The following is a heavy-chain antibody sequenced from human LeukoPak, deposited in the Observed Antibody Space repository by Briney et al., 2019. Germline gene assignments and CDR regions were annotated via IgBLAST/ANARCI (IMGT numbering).Heavy chain of an antibody. CDR3: ARDRASGWFVY. CDR2: IDPRTGIT. J-gene: IGHJ4*02. CDR1: GYTFSTYY. V-gene: IGHV1-2*02. Sequence: GASVKVSCLVSGYTFSTYYIHWVRQAPGQGLGWMGWIDPRTGITVYAQNFQGMFTMTRDTSISTAYMDLSRLRYDDTAIYYCARDRASGWFVYWGQGTLVTVSS. D-gene: IGHD6-19*01.